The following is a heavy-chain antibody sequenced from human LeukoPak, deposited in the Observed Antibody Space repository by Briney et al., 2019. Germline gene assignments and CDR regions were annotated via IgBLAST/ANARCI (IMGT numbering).Heavy chain of an antibody. CDR1: GFPVSSNY. D-gene: IGHD4/OR15-4a*01. Sequence: GSLRLSCAASGFPVSSNYMAWVRQPPGKGLEWIGSIYYSGSTYYNPSLKSRVTISVDTSKNQFSLKLSSVTASDTAVYYCATATSYGGIDYWGQGTLVTVSS. CDR2: IYYSGST. CDR3: ATATSYGGIDY. V-gene: IGHV4-39*01. J-gene: IGHJ4*02.